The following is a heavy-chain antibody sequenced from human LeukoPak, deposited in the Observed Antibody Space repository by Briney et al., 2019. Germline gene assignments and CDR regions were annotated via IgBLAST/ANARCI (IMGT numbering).Heavy chain of an antibody. CDR3: ARLPRGVVTALDY. Sequence: GGSLRLSCAASGFTFSSYSMNWVRQAPGKGLEWVSYISSSSSTIYYAASVKGRFTISRDNAKNSLYLQMNSLRDEGTAVYYCARLPRGVVTALDYWGQGTLVTVSS. CDR2: ISSSSSTI. CDR1: GFTFSSYS. D-gene: IGHD2-21*02. J-gene: IGHJ4*02. V-gene: IGHV3-48*02.